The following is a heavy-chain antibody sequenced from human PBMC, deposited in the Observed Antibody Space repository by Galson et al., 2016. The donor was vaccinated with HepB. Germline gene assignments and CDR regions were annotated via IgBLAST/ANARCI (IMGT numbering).Heavy chain of an antibody. CDR3: AKDYAVAARPPDY. CDR1: GFIFSSYG. J-gene: IGHJ4*02. V-gene: IGHV3-30*18. Sequence: SLRLSCAAFGFIFSSYGMHWVRQAPGKGLEWVAVISYDGSNRYYADSVKGRFTISRDNSKNTLYLQMNNLRPEDTAVYYCAKDYAVAARPPDYWGQGTLVTVSS. CDR2: ISYDGSNR. D-gene: IGHD6-6*01.